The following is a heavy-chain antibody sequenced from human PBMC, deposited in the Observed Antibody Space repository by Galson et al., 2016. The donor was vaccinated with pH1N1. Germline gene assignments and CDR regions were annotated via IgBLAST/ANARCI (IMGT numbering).Heavy chain of an antibody. V-gene: IGHV3-30*02. CDR2: IRTDGINK. J-gene: IGHJ4*02. CDR3: AKDLLLPGMTSVINHDDY. D-gene: IGHD4-17*01. CDR1: GFSFSRYG. Sequence: SLRLSCAEAGFSFSRYGFHWVRQAPGKGLEWVAFIRTDGINKNYVDSVEGRFTISRDTSRNPLFLQMNGLRAEDTAMYYCAKDLLLPGMTSVINHDDYWGQGTLVTVSS.